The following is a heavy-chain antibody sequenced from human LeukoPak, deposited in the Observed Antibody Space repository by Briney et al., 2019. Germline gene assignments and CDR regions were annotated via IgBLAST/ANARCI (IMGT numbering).Heavy chain of an antibody. D-gene: IGHD3-16*01. Sequence: PGGSLRLSCAASGFTFTYAWMNWVRRAPGKGLEWVSYISSSGSTIYYADSVKGRFTISRDNAKNSLHLQMNSLRAEDTAVYYCARRGSYNDYWGQGTLVTVSS. CDR3: ARRGSYNDY. CDR2: ISSSGSTI. CDR1: GFTFTYAW. J-gene: IGHJ4*02. V-gene: IGHV3-48*04.